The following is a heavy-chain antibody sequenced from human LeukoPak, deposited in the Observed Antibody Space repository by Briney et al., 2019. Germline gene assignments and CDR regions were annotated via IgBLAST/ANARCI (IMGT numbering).Heavy chain of an antibody. V-gene: IGHV1-2*02. Sequence: ASVKVSCKASGYTFNPYYIHWVRQAPRQALEWMGWINPHSGGTHSTQKFQDRVTMTRDTSISTVYMELSRLRSDDTAVYYCARDRDSYGDYYFFYMDVWGKGTTVAVSS. CDR1: GYTFNPYY. CDR3: ARDRDSYGDYYFFYMDV. J-gene: IGHJ6*03. D-gene: IGHD5-18*01. CDR2: INPHSGGT.